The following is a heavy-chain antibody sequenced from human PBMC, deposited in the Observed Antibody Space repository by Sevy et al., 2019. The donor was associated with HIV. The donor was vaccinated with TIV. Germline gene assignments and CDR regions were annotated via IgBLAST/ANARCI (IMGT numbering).Heavy chain of an antibody. D-gene: IGHD6-13*01. CDR3: ARAIRYSSSWQRGTHFDY. V-gene: IGHV1-18*01. Sequence: ASVKVSCKASGYTFTSYGISWVRQAPGQGLEWMGWISAYNGNTNYAQKLQGRVTMTTDTSTSTAYMELRSLRSDDTAVYYWARAIRYSSSWQRGTHFDYWGQGTLVTVSS. CDR1: GYTFTSYG. CDR2: ISAYNGNT. J-gene: IGHJ4*02.